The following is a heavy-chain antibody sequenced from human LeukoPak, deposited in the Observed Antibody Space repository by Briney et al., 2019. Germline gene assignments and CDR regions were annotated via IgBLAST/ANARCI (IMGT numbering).Heavy chain of an antibody. CDR2: ISSSSSYI. D-gene: IGHD5-24*01. CDR1: GFTFSSYS. CDR3: AKEGRWLQFNFDY. J-gene: IGHJ4*02. Sequence: GGSLRLSCAASGFTFSSYSMNWVRQAPGKGLEWVSSISSSSSYIYYADSVKGRFTISRDNAKNSLYLQMNSLRAEDTAVYYCAKEGRWLQFNFDYWGQGTLVTVSS. V-gene: IGHV3-21*04.